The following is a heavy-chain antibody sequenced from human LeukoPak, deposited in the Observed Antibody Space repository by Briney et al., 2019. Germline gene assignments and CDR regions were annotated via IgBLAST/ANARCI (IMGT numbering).Heavy chain of an antibody. V-gene: IGHV3-30*02. D-gene: IGHD4-17*01. J-gene: IGHJ4*02. CDR2: IRYDGSNK. CDR1: GFTFSSYG. CDR3: AKEIWPTVTTPGHTHFDY. Sequence: GGSLRLSCAASGFTFSSYGMHWVRQAPGKGLEWVAFIRYDGSNKYYADSVKGRFTISRDNSKNTLYLQMNSLRAEDTAVYYCAKEIWPTVTTPGHTHFDYWGQGTLVTVSS.